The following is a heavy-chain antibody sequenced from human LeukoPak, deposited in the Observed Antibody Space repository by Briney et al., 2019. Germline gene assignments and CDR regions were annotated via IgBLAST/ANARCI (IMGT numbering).Heavy chain of an antibody. Sequence: ASGKVCCKAAGYTLTSYVISWVRQSAGQGLEWMGWIGAYTGTTTYAQKLQGRVTMTTDTSTSTAYMELRSLRSDDTAVYYCASAREPSGRYPDDAFDIWGQGTMVTVSS. CDR3: ASAREPSGRYPDDAFDI. CDR1: GYTLTSYV. V-gene: IGHV1-18*01. D-gene: IGHD1-26*01. J-gene: IGHJ3*02. CDR2: IGAYTGTT.